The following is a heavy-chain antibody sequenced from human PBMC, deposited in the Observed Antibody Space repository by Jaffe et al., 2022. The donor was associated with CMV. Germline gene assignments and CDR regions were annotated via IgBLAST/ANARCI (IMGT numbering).Heavy chain of an antibody. CDR1: GYTFTSYG. D-gene: IGHD3-22*01. V-gene: IGHV1-18*04. J-gene: IGHJ4*02. Sequence: QVQLVQSGAEVKKPGASVKVSCKASGYTFTSYGISWVRQAPGQGLEWMGWISAYNGNTNYAQKLQGRVTMTTDTSTSTAYMELRSLRSDDTAVYYCARNAELGHYYDSSGYYGEFDYWGQGTLVTVSS. CDR2: ISAYNGNT. CDR3: ARNAELGHYYDSSGYYGEFDY.